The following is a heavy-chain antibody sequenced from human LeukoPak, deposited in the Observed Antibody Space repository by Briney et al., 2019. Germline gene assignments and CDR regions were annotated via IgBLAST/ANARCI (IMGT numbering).Heavy chain of an antibody. V-gene: IGHV4-61*02. D-gene: IGHD3-16*01. CDR3: AGLRSNYYYMDV. J-gene: IGHJ6*03. Sequence: SETLSLTCTVSGGSISSGSDYWSWIRQSAGKGLEWIGRVYSSGSANYNPSLKSRLTMAVDTSKNQISLKLTSVTAADTAVYYCAGLRSNYYYMDVWGKGTTVTVSS. CDR2: VYSSGSA. CDR1: GGSISSGSDY.